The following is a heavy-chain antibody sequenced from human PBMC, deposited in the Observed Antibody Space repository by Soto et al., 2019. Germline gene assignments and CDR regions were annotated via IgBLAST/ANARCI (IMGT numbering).Heavy chain of an antibody. V-gene: IGHV3-7*01. CDR1: GFTCSRYW. J-gene: IGHJ4*02. Sequence: GGSLRLSCAASGFTCSRYWMSWVRQAPGKGLEWVANIKQDGSEKYYVDSVKGRFTISRDNAKNSLYLQMNSLRAEDTAVYYCARAVSSSWYDYWGQGTLVTVSS. D-gene: IGHD6-13*01. CDR3: ARAVSSSWYDY. CDR2: IKQDGSEK.